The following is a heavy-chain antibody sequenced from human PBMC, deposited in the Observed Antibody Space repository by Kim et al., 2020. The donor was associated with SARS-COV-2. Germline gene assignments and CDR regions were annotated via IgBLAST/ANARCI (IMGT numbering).Heavy chain of an antibody. CDR1: GLTFNDSW. CDR3: INKSCVRGAHLLPAY. Sequence: GGSLRLSCALSGLTFNDSWMSWVRQAPGEGLEWVGHIKSKDNGWATDYAAPVRGRFSISRDDSKKTLFLRMNSLKTEDTAVYFCINKSCVRGAHLLPAYWGQGTLVTVSS. V-gene: IGHV3-15*01. D-gene: IGHD2-2*01. J-gene: IGHJ4*02. CDR2: IKSKDNGWAT.